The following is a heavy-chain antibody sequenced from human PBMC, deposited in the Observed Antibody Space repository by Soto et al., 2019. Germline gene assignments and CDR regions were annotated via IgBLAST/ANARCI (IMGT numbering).Heavy chain of an antibody. Sequence: QDQLVQSGAEVKKPGASVKVSCKASGYTFNNYGISWVRQAPGQGLEWMGWISAYNGNRNYAQKFQGRVSMTTETSTRTAYMELRSLRSDDTAVYYCARGASHYYYYYGMDVCGQGTTVTVSS. J-gene: IGHJ6*02. V-gene: IGHV1-18*01. CDR2: ISAYNGNR. CDR3: ARGASHYYYYYGMDV. CDR1: GYTFNNYG.